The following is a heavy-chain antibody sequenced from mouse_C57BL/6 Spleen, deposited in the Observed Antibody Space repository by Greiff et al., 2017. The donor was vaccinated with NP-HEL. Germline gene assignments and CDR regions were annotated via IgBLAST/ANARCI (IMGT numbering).Heavy chain of an antibody. J-gene: IGHJ4*01. V-gene: IGHV1-81*01. CDR2: IYPRSGNT. D-gene: IGHD1-1*01. CDR3: ARSPTVVATGAMDY. CDR1: GYTFTSYG. Sequence: VQLQESGAELARPWASVKLSCKASGYTFTSYGISWVKQRTGQGLEWIGEIYPRSGNTYYNETFKGKATLTADKSSSTAYMELRSLTSEDSAVYFCARSPTVVATGAMDYWGQGTSVTVSS.